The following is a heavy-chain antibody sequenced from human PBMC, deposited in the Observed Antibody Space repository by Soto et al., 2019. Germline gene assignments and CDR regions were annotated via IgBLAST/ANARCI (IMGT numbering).Heavy chain of an antibody. Sequence: GGSLRLSCAASGFSFSDSAMHWVRQASGKGLEWVAVISYDGSNKYYADSVKGRFTISRDNSKNTLYLQMNSLRAEDTAVYYCAKDFTLGLSTGSAVDYWGQGTLVTVSS. CDR2: ISYDGSNK. CDR3: AKDFTLGLSTGSAVDY. J-gene: IGHJ4*02. CDR1: GFSFSDSA. D-gene: IGHD3-9*01. V-gene: IGHV3-30*18.